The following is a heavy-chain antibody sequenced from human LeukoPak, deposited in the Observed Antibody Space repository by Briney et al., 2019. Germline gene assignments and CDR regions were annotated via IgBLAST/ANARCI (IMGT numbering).Heavy chain of an antibody. Sequence: GGSLRLSCAASGFTSGNYGMSWVRQAPGKGLEWVSGINWNGGSTGYADSVEGRFTIFRDNAKNSQYLQMNSLRVEDTALYYCARAQTYGDSRLLLDYWGQGTLVTVSS. V-gene: IGHV3-20*04. CDR3: ARAQTYGDSRLLLDY. CDR2: INWNGGST. J-gene: IGHJ4*02. D-gene: IGHD4-17*01. CDR1: GFTSGNYG.